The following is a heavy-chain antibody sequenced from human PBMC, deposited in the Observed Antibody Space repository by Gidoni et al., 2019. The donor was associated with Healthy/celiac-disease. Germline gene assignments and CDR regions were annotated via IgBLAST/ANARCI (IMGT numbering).Heavy chain of an antibody. Sequence: QVQLQQWGAGLLKPSETLSLTCAVYGGSFSGYYWSWIRQPPGKGLEWIGEINHSGSTNYNPSLKSRVTISVDTSKNQFSLKLSSVTAADTAVYYCARGFVVPAAIARYYYYGMDVWGQGTTVTVSS. D-gene: IGHD2-2*01. V-gene: IGHV4-34*01. CDR3: ARGFVVPAAIARYYYYGMDV. J-gene: IGHJ6*02. CDR1: GGSFSGYY. CDR2: INHSGST.